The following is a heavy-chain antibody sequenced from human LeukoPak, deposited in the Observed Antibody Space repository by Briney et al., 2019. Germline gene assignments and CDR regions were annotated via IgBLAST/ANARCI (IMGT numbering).Heavy chain of an antibody. CDR2: IYYSGST. D-gene: IGHD3-10*01. CDR1: GGSISSYY. V-gene: IGHV4-59*12. Sequence: SETLSLTCTVSGGSISSYYWSWIRQPPGKGLEWIGYIYYSGSTNYNPSLKSRVTISVDTSKNQFSLKLSSVTAADTAVYYCARDHLLLWFGEPFDYWGQGTLVTVSS. J-gene: IGHJ4*02. CDR3: ARDHLLLWFGEPFDY.